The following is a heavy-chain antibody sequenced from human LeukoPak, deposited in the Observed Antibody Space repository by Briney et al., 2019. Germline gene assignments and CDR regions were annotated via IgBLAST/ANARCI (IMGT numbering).Heavy chain of an antibody. CDR3: ARSPSGPSGGYSSGCADY. Sequence: ASVKVSCKASGYTFTGYYMHWVRQAPGQGLGGMGWINPNSGGTNYAQKFQGRVTMTRDTSISTAYMELSRLRSDDTAVYYCARSPSGPSGGYSSGCADYWGQGTLVTVSS. D-gene: IGHD6-19*01. CDR2: INPNSGGT. CDR1: GYTFTGYY. V-gene: IGHV1-2*02. J-gene: IGHJ4*02.